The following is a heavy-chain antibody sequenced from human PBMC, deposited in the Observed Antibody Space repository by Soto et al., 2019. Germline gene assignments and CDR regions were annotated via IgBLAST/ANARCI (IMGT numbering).Heavy chain of an antibody. J-gene: IGHJ5*02. V-gene: IGHV1-8*01. Sequence: QVQLVQSGAEVKKPGASVKVSCKASGYTFTSYDINWVRQATGQGLEWMGWMNPNSGNTGYAQKFQGRVTLTRNTSISTADMELSSLRSEDTAVYSCARGIDYVTHTPPCCQVTLVTVFS. CDR3: ARGIDYVTHTPP. CDR1: GYTFTSYD. CDR2: MNPNSGNT. D-gene: IGHD4-17*01.